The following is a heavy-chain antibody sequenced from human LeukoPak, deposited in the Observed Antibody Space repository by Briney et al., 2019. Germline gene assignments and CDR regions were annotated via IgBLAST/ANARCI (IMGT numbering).Heavy chain of an antibody. J-gene: IGHJ4*02. D-gene: IGHD4-23*01. V-gene: IGHV4-59*08. CDR1: GGSISNFY. CDR2: IFYSGST. CDR3: ARSHSAYGGFFDY. Sequence: PSETLSLTCTVSGGSISNFYWSWIRQPPGKGLEWIGYIFYSGSTNYNPSIKSRVTISVDTSKNQFSLKLTSLTAADTALYYCARSHSAYGGFFDYWGQGTLVSVSS.